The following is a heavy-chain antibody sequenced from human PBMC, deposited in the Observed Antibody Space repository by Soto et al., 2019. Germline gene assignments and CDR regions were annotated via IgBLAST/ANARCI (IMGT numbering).Heavy chain of an antibody. D-gene: IGHD6-19*01. V-gene: IGHV1-18*01. CDR2: IVVDSGNT. CDR1: GFTFTSSA. CDR3: AREGSGSDFDY. Sequence: GASVKVSCKASGFTFTSSAMQWVRQARGQRLEWIGWIVVDSGNTNYTQRLQGRVTMTTDTSTSTAYMELRSLRSDDTAVYYCAREGSGSDFDYWGQGTLVTVSS. J-gene: IGHJ4*02.